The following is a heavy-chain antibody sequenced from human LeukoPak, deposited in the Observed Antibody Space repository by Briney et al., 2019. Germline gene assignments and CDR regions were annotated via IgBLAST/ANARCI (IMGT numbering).Heavy chain of an antibody. CDR1: GYIFTTYW. Sequence: GESLKISCKGSGYIFTTYWIAWVRQMPGKGREWMGLIYPGDSDTRYSPSFQGQVTISADKSISTAYLQWSSLEASDTAMYYCARHGGSYDYDSWGQGTLVTVSS. CDR3: ARHGGSYDYDS. V-gene: IGHV5-51*01. D-gene: IGHD5-12*01. CDR2: IYPGDSDT. J-gene: IGHJ4*02.